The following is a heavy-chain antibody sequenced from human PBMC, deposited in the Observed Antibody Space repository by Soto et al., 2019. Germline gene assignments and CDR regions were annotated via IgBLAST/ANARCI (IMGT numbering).Heavy chain of an antibody. CDR3: AKGYKWDYVDWFDP. D-gene: IGHD1-7*01. J-gene: IGHJ5*02. CDR1: GFTFSSYG. V-gene: IGHV3-30*18. CDR2: ISYDGSNK. Sequence: QVQLVESGGGVVQPGRSLRLSCAASGFTFSSYGMHWVRQAPDKGLEWVAVISYDGSNKYYADSVKGRFTISRDNSKDPPYLQMNSLRGEDTAVYYCAKGYKWDYVDWFDPWGQGTLVTVSS.